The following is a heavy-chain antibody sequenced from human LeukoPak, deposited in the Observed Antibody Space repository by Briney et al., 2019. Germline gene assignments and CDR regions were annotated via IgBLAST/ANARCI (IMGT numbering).Heavy chain of an antibody. V-gene: IGHV3-30-3*01. CDR1: GFTFSYYA. CDR3: ARDSGWTILYYFDY. Sequence: GGSLRLSCAASGFTFSYYAMHWVRQAPGKGLEWVAVISYDGSNKYYADSVKGRFTISRDNSKNTLYLQMNSLRAEDTAVYYCARDSGWTILYYFDYWGQGTLVTVSS. J-gene: IGHJ4*02. D-gene: IGHD6-19*01. CDR2: ISYDGSNK.